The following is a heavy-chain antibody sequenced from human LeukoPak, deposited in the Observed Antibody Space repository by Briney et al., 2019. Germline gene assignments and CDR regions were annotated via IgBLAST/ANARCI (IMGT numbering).Heavy chain of an antibody. V-gene: IGHV3-30*18. CDR2: ISSDGSNK. CDR3: ANLDIVVVPAAIADYYGLDV. Sequence: GGSLRLSCAASGFAFSSYSMNWVRQAPGKGLEWVAVISSDGSNKYYADSVKGRFTISRDNSKNTMYLQMNSLRPEDTAVYYCANLDIVVVPAAIADYYGLDVWGQGTTVTVSS. J-gene: IGHJ6*02. D-gene: IGHD2-2*01. CDR1: GFAFSSYS.